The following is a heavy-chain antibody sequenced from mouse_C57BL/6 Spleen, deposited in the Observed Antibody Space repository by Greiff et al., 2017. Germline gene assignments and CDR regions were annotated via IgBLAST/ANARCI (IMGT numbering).Heavy chain of an antibody. D-gene: IGHD1-1*01. CDR3: ARGGYGSSYGWYFDV. Sequence: QVQLQQSGPELVKPGASVKISCKASGYAFSSSWMNWVKQRPGKGLEWIGRIYPGDGDTNYNGKFKGKATLTADKSSSTAYMQLSGLTSEDSAVYFWARGGYGSSYGWYFDVWGTGTTVTVSS. V-gene: IGHV1-82*01. CDR2: IYPGDGDT. CDR1: GYAFSSSW. J-gene: IGHJ1*03.